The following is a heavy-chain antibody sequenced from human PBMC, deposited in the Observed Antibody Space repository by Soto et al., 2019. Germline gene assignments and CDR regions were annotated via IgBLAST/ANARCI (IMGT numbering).Heavy chain of an antibody. CDR3: ARELVVLPAAAVNLYFDY. CDR1: GGSISSSNW. V-gene: IGHV4-4*02. J-gene: IGHJ4*02. Sequence: SETLSLTCAVSGGSISSSNWWSWVRQPPGKGLEWIGEIYHSGSTNYNPSLKSRVTISVDKSKNQFSLKLSSVTAADTAVYYCARELVVLPAAAVNLYFDYWGQGTLVTVSS. D-gene: IGHD2-2*01. CDR2: IYHSGST.